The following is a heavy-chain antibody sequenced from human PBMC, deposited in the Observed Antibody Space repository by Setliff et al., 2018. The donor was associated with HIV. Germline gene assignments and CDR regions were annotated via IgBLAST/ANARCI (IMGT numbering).Heavy chain of an antibody. V-gene: IGHV1-69*13. D-gene: IGHD3-3*01. CDR3: ARGGSGYYDFWSGSSAFEY. J-gene: IGHJ4*02. CDR1: GGTFSTYV. Sequence: SVKVSCKTSGGTFSTYVISWVRQAPGQGLEWMGGIITIFGTAHYAQKFQGRVTITADESTTTAYMELSSLRSEDTAVFYCARGGSGYYDFWSGSSAFEYWGQGTLVTVSS. CDR2: IITIFGTA.